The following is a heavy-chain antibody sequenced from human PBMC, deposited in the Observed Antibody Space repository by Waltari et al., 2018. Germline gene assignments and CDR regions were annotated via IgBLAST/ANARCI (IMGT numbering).Heavy chain of an antibody. Sequence: QVQLVQSGAEVKKPGSSVKVSCKASGGTFSSYAISWVRQAPGQGLEWMGGISPIFGTANYAQKFQGRVTSTADESTSTAYMELSSLRSEDTAVYYCAREDYGGNKYYYYGMDVWGQGTTVTVSS. J-gene: IGHJ6*02. CDR2: ISPIFGTA. CDR1: GGTFSSYA. CDR3: AREDYGGNKYYYYGMDV. D-gene: IGHD4-17*01. V-gene: IGHV1-69*01.